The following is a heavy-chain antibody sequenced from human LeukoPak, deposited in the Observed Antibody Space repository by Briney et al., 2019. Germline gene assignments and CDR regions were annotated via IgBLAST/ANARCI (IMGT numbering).Heavy chain of an antibody. V-gene: IGHV3-23*01. CDR1: GFTFSSYG. CDR3: AKEDANYYYYMDV. Sequence: GGSLRLSCAASGFTFSSYGMSWVRQAPGKGLEWVSTISGSGGSTYYADSVKGRFTISRDNSKNTLYLQMNSLRAEDTAVYYCAKEDANYYYYMDVWGKGTTVTISS. CDR2: ISGSGGST. D-gene: IGHD2-8*01. J-gene: IGHJ6*03.